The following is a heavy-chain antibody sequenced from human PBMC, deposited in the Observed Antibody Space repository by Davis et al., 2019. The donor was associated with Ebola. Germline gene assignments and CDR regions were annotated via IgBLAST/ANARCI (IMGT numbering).Heavy chain of an antibody. CDR2: IKQDGSEK. CDR1: GFTVSSNY. CDR3: ARDSRDGYKPHDY. D-gene: IGHD5-24*01. V-gene: IGHV3-7*01. Sequence: GESLKISCAASGFTVSSNYMSWVRQAPGKGLEWVANIKQDGSEKYYVDSVKGRFTISRDNAKNSLYLQMNSLRAEDTAVYYCARDSRDGYKPHDYWGQGTLVTVSS. J-gene: IGHJ4*02.